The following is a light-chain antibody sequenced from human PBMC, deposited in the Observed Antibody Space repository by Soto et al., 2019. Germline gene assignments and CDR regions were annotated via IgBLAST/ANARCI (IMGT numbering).Light chain of an antibody. V-gene: IGLV2-14*01. J-gene: IGLJ1*01. CDR3: SSYTTSSTDV. Sequence: QSALTQPASVSGSPGQSITISCTGTSSDVGDSNYVSWYQQHPGKVPKLMIYEVTYRPSGVSNRFSGSKSGNTASLTISGLQPEDEADYYCSSYTTSSTDVFGTGTKLTVL. CDR2: EVT. CDR1: SSDVGDSNY.